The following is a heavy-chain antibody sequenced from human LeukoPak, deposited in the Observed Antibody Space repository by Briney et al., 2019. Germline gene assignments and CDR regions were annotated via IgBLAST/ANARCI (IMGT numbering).Heavy chain of an antibody. Sequence: PGRSLRLSCAASGFTFSIYGMHWVRQAPGKGLEWVAVIWYDGSNKYYADSVKGRFTISRDNSKNTLYLQMNSLRAEDTAVYYCARDGKDQYYFDYWGQGTLVTVSS. CDR2: IWYDGSNK. CDR3: ARDGKDQYYFDY. D-gene: IGHD1-1*01. J-gene: IGHJ4*02. CDR1: GFTFSIYG. V-gene: IGHV3-33*01.